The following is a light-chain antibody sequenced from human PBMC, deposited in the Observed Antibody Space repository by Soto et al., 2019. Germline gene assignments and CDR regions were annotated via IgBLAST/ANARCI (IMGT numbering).Light chain of an antibody. Sequence: QSPLTQPPSASGSPGQSVTISCTGTSSDVGNYNLVSWYQQHPGKAPKLMIYEGSKRPSGVTNHFSGSKSGNTASLTISNLRAEHEADYYCCLNAGSSPYVFGTVTKVTVL. CDR2: EGS. CDR1: SSDVGNYNL. CDR3: CLNAGSSPYV. J-gene: IGLJ1*01. V-gene: IGLV2-23*01.